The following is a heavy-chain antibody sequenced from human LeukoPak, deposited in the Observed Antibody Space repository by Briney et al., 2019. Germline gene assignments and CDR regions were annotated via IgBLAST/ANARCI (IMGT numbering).Heavy chain of an antibody. CDR3: ARLAGGSYTLYYFDY. CDR2: ISAYNGNT. CDR1: GYTFTSYG. V-gene: IGHV1-18*01. J-gene: IGHJ4*02. Sequence: ASVKVSCKASGYTFTSYGISWVRQAPGQGLEWMGWISAYNGNTNYAQKLQGRVTMTTDTSTSTAYMELRSLRSDDTAVYYCARLAGGSYTLYYFDYWGQGTLVTVSS. D-gene: IGHD1-26*01.